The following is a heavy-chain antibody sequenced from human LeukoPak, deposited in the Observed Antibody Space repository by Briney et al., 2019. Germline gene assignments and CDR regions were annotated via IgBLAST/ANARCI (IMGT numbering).Heavy chain of an antibody. CDR3: AKSPKQWPNSVDY. CDR2: ISGSGGTT. Sequence: PGGSLRLSCAASGFTFSSYAMNWVRQAPGKGLEWVSAISGSGGTTYYADSVKGRFTISRDNSKNTLYLQMNSLRAEDTAVYYCAKSPKQWPNSVDYWGQGTLVTVSS. D-gene: IGHD6-19*01. V-gene: IGHV3-23*01. J-gene: IGHJ4*02. CDR1: GFTFSSYA.